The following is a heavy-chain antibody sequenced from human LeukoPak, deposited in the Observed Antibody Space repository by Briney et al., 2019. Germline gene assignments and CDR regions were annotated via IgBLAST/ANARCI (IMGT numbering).Heavy chain of an antibody. CDR2: ISSSSSYI. Sequence: KPGGSLRLSCAASGFTFSSYGMHWVRQAPGKGLEWVSSISSSSSYIYYADSVKGRFTISRDNAKNSLYLQMNSLRAEDTAVYYCARGITSGPRRYDVRNFDYWGQGTPVTVSS. J-gene: IGHJ4*02. V-gene: IGHV3-21*06. CDR3: ARGITSGPRRYDVRNFDY. CDR1: GFTFSSYG. D-gene: IGHD5-12*01.